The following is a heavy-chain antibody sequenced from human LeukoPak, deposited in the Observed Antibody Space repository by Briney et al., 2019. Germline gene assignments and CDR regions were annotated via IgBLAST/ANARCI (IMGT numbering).Heavy chain of an antibody. CDR1: GGSFSGYY. V-gene: IGHV4-34*01. CDR2: INHSGST. CDR3: ARVDTAMDTPGGAPSGIVLY. J-gene: IGHJ4*02. D-gene: IGHD5-18*01. Sequence: PSETLSLTCAVYGGSFSGYYWSWIRQPPGKGLEWSGEINHSGSTNYNPSLKSRVTISVDTSKNQFSLKLSSVTAADTAVYYCARVDTAMDTPGGAPSGIVLYWGQGTLVTVSS.